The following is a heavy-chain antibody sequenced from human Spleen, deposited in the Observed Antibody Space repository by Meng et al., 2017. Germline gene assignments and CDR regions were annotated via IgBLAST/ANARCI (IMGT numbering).Heavy chain of an antibody. CDR1: GVFFSDYY. Sequence: GAGVLYLSHTLSLTRVVSGVFFSDYYWSWIRQPPGKGLEWIGEINHSGSTNYNPSLDSRATISVDTSQNNLSLKLSSVTAADTAVDYCASGIYSCGWHWGQGTLVTVSS. J-gene: IGHJ4*02. CDR3: ASGIYSCGWH. CDR2: INHSGST. D-gene: IGHD6-19*01. V-gene: IGHV4-34*01.